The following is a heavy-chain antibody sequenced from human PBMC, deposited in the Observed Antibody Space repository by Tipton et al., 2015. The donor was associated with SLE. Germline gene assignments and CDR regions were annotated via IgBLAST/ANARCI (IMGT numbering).Heavy chain of an antibody. CDR2: INHSGST. J-gene: IGHJ4*02. Sequence: LRLSCAVYGGSLSGYYWSWIRQPPGKGLEWIGEINHSGSTNYNPSLKSRVTISVDTSKNQFSLKLSSVTPADTAVYYCARDTNWGLDYWGQGTLVTVSS. CDR1: GGSLSGYY. D-gene: IGHD3-16*01. CDR3: ARDTNWGLDY. V-gene: IGHV4-34*01.